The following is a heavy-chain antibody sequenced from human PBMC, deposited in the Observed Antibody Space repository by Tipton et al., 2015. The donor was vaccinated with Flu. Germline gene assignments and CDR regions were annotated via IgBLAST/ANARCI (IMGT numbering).Heavy chain of an antibody. D-gene: IGHD4-11*01. CDR1: GGFISSYY. CDR3: ARRDYSNYVSDPKSWFDP. V-gene: IGHV4-59*08. Sequence: LRLSCTVSGGFISSYYWNWIRQSPGKGLEWIGTVSRTGSTIYNPSLKSRVTISIDTSKNQFSLNMRSVTAADMAVYYCARRDYSNYVSDPKSWFDPWGQGTLVAVSS. CDR2: VSRTGST. J-gene: IGHJ5*02.